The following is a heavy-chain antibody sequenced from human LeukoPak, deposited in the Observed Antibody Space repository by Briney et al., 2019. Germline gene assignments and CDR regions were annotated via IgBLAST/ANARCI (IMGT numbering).Heavy chain of an antibody. CDR3: ARGILEGVDV. Sequence: ASVKVSCKASGYTFTSYDINWVRQATGQGLEWMGWVNPNSGHAGSPQKFQGRVTMTRDTYISTAYMELSSLTSEDTAVYYCARGILEGVDVWGQGTAVTVSS. D-gene: IGHD2-21*01. CDR1: GYTFTSYD. J-gene: IGHJ6*02. CDR2: VNPNSGHA. V-gene: IGHV1-8*01.